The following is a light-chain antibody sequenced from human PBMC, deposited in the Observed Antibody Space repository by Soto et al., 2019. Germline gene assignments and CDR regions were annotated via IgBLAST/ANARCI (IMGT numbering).Light chain of an antibody. CDR2: GAS. J-gene: IGKJ1*01. CDR1: QSVTSSY. CDR3: QQYGSSPRT. V-gene: IGKV3-20*01. Sequence: ESVLTQSPGTLSLSPGERATLSCRASQSVTSSYLAWYQQKPGQAPRLLIYGASSRDTGIPDRFSGSGSGTDFTLTISGLEPEDFAVYYCQQYGSSPRTFGQGTKVESK.